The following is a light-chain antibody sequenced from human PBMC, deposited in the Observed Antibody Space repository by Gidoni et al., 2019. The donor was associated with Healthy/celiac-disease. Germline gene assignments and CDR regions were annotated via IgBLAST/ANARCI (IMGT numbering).Light chain of an antibody. CDR2: LGS. Sequence: VMIQSQFSLTVTPGEPASISCRSSQSLLHSNGYNYLDWYLQKPQQSPQLLLYLGSNRASGVPGRIGGGGSGTDFTLKSSRVEAEDVGVYYGMQAQRTPRFGQGTGVEIK. V-gene: IGKV2-28*01. CDR1: QSLLHSNGYNY. J-gene: IGKJ1*01. CDR3: MQAQRTPR.